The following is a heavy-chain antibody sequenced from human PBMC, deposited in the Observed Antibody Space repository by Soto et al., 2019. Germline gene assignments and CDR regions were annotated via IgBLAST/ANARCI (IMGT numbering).Heavy chain of an antibody. CDR1: GFTFSSYE. D-gene: IGHD2-15*01. V-gene: IGHV3-33*08. CDR2: IWYDASKQ. J-gene: IGHJ4*02. CDR3: AAWAEGATEVH. Sequence: PGGSLRLSCAASGFTFSSYEMNWVRQAPGKGLEWVAVIWYDASKQFYAASVEGRFTISRDNSKAILYLQMNSLRAEDTAVYYCAAWAEGATEVHWGQGTLVTVSS.